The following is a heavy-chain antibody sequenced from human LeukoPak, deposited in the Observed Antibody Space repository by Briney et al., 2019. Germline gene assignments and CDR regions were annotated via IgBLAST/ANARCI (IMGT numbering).Heavy chain of an antibody. V-gene: IGHV3-23*01. CDR1: GFTFSTYA. CDR2: ISGSDSGT. J-gene: IGHJ4*02. CDR3: AKCMSGTGVCLNFDS. Sequence: GGSLRLSCAAPGFTFSTYAMSWVRQPPGRGLQWVSGISGSDSGTYYTDSVKGRFTISRDNSKNTVYLEIDNLRAEDTAVYYCAKCMSGTGVCLNFDSWGQGILVTVSS. D-gene: IGHD2-8*02.